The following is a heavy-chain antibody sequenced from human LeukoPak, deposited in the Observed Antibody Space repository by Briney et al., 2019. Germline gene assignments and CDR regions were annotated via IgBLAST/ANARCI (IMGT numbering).Heavy chain of an antibody. CDR1: GDSFSSHY. D-gene: IGHD4-17*01. V-gene: IGHV4-59*11. CDR3: ARDLVTVTKGFDI. Sequence: SETLSLTCAVSGDSFSSHYWTWIRQPPGRGREWIGSISYIGTTNYHPALKSRVTITIDTSKNQFSLKLSSVTTADTAVYYCARDLVTVTKGFDIWGLGTMVSVSS. CDR2: ISYIGTT. J-gene: IGHJ3*02.